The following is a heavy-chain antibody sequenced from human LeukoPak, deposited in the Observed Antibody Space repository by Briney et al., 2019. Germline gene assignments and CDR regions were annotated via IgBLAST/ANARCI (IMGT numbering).Heavy chain of an antibody. D-gene: IGHD3-22*01. CDR3: AKDYYDSSGYYHDY. V-gene: IGHV3-30-3*01. Sequence: GRSLRLSCAASGFTFSSYAMHWVRQAPGKGLEWVAVISYDGSNKYYADSVKGRFTISRDNSKNTLYLQMNSLRAEDTAVYYCAKDYYDSSGYYHDYWGQGTLVTVSS. CDR2: ISYDGSNK. J-gene: IGHJ4*02. CDR1: GFTFSSYA.